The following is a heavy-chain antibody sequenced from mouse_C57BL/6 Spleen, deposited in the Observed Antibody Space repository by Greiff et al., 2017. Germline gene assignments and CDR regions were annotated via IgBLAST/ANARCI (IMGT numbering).Heavy chain of an antibody. D-gene: IGHD1-1*01. V-gene: IGHV1-78*01. CDR3: ARGDYYGSSSAWFAY. CDR1: GYTFTDHT. CDR2: IYPRDGST. J-gene: IGHJ3*01. Sequence: QVQLQQSDAELVKPGASVKISCKVSGYTFTDHTIHWMKQRPEQGLEWIGYIYPRDGSTKYNEKFKGKATLTADKSSSTAYMQLNSLTSEDPAVYFCARGDYYGSSSAWFAYWGQGTLVTVSA.